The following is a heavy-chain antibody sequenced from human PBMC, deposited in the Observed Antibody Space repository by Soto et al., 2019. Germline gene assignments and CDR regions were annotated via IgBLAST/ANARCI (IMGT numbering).Heavy chain of an antibody. V-gene: IGHV3-21*01. CDR3: ARVCTASPIADGLDA. CDR1: GVTFNTYS. D-gene: IGHD2-8*02. J-gene: IGHJ6*02. CDR2: ISSRSYI. Sequence: PGGSIRLSCVGSGVTFNTYSINWVRQDTGKGLEWVSSISSRSYIYYADSEKGRITNSREQDKHPVSQQMNSLGAEDSAAYYCARVCTASPIADGLDAWGQGTRSTVSS.